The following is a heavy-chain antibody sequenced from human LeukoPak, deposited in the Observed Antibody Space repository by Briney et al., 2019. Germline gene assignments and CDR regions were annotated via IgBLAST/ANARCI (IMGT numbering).Heavy chain of an antibody. CDR2: INAYNGNT. J-gene: IGHJ4*02. D-gene: IGHD5-24*01. CDR1: GYTFTSYG. V-gene: IGHV1-18*01. Sequence: ASVKVSCKASGYTFTSYGISWVRQAPGQGLEWMGWINAYNGNTNYAQKLQGRVTMTTDTSTSTAYMELRSLRSDDTAVYYCARDPVGRDGYNQGEVVDYWGQGTLVTVSS. CDR3: ARDPVGRDGYNQGEVVDY.